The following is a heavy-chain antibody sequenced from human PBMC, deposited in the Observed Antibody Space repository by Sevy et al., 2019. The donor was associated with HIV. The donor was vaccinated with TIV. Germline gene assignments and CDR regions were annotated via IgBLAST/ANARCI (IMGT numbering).Heavy chain of an antibody. J-gene: IGHJ4*02. CDR1: GGSISSSSYY. CDR2: IYYSGST. V-gene: IGHV4-39*01. Sequence: SETLSLTCTVSGGSISSSSYYWGWIRQPPGKGLEWIGSIYYSGSTYYNPSPKSRVTISVDTSKNQFSLKLSSVPAADTAVYYCARHEMGTYYDFWSGPHFDYWGQGTLVTVSS. D-gene: IGHD3-3*01. CDR3: ARHEMGTYYDFWSGPHFDY.